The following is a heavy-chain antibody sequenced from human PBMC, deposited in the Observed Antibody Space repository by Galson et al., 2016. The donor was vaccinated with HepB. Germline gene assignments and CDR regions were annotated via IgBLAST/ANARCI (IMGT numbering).Heavy chain of an antibody. CDR1: GFTFSDYY. Sequence: SLRLSCAASGFTFSDYYMSWIRQAPGKGLEWLSYTSGTGSTMYSGDSVEGRFTVSRDNAKRSLYLQMNSLRAEDTAVYFCAREPDISGYSSGWPTPPDYWGQGTLVTVSS. V-gene: IGHV3-11*01. J-gene: IGHJ4*02. D-gene: IGHD6-19*01. CDR3: AREPDISGYSSGWPTPPDY. CDR2: TSGTGSTM.